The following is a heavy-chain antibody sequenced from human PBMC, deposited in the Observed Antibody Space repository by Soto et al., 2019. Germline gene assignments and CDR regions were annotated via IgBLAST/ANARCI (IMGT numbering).Heavy chain of an antibody. CDR2: FDPEDGET. Sequence: ASVKVSCKVSGYTLTELSMHWVRQAPGKGLEWMGGFDPEDGETIYAQKFQGRVAMTEDTSTDTAYMELSSLRSEDTAVYYCATDLGAVDRLDYYYGMDVWGQGTTVTVSS. CDR3: ATDLGAVDRLDYYYGMDV. CDR1: GYTLTELS. J-gene: IGHJ6*02. V-gene: IGHV1-24*01. D-gene: IGHD6-19*01.